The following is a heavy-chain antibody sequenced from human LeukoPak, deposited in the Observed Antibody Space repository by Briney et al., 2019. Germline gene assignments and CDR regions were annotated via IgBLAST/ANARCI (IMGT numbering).Heavy chain of an antibody. CDR1: GFTFSSYE. CDR3: ARELETTRGFDY. J-gene: IGHJ4*02. V-gene: IGHV3-48*03. D-gene: IGHD1-7*01. CDR2: ISSSSNTI. Sequence: GGSLRLSCEASGFTFSSYEMSWVRQAPGKGLGGVSYISSSSNTIYYADSVKGRFTISRDNAKNSLYLQMSGMRAEDTAVYYCARELETTRGFDYWGQGTLVTASS.